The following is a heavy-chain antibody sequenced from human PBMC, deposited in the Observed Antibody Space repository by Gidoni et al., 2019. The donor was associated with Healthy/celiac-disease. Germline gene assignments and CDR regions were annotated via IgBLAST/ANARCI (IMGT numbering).Heavy chain of an antibody. Sequence: EVQLVESGGGLVQPGGSLRLSCAASGFTVSSTYLSWVRQAPGKGLEWVSVIYSGGSTYYADSVKGRFTISRDNSKNTLYLQMNSLRAEDTAVYYCARAEYGDYEAAGGYDAFDIWGQGTMVTVSS. V-gene: IGHV3-66*01. CDR2: IYSGGST. D-gene: IGHD4-17*01. CDR1: GFTVSSTY. CDR3: ARAEYGDYEAAGGYDAFDI. J-gene: IGHJ3*02.